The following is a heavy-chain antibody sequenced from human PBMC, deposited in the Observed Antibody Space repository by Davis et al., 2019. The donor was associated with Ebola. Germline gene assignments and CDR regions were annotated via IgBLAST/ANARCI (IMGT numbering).Heavy chain of an antibody. CDR3: ARGPGI. CDR1: GFTFTRYG. V-gene: IGHV1-3*01. Sequence: AALVKVSCKASGFTFTRYGIHWVRQAPGQRLEWMGWINAGNGNTRATQKFQARVTISRDTSASTAYMELNSLSSGDTAVYYCARGPGIWGQGTLVTVSS. CDR2: INAGNGNT. J-gene: IGHJ4*02.